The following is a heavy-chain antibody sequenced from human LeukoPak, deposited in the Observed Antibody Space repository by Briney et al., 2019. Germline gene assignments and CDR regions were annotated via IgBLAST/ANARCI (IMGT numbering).Heavy chain of an antibody. Sequence: GGSLRLSCAASGFTFDDYGMSWVRQAPGKGLEWVSSITISSRYIYHADSVKGRFTISRDNAKNSLYLQMNSLRAEDTAVYYCARDYGGNSDYWGQGTLVTVSS. CDR3: ARDYGGNSDY. D-gene: IGHD4-23*01. J-gene: IGHJ4*02. V-gene: IGHV3-21*01. CDR2: ITISSRYI. CDR1: GFTFDDYG.